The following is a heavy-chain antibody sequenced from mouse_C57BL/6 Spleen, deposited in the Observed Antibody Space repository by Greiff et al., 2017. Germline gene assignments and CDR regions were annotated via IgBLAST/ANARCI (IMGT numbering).Heavy chain of an antibody. V-gene: IGHV1-69*01. J-gene: IGHJ1*03. D-gene: IGHD2-13*01. CDR3: ARRVRGGLWYFDV. CDR1: GYTFTSYW. Sequence: QVQLQQSGAELVMPGASVKLSCKASGYTFTSYWMHWVKQRPGQGLEWIGEIDPSDSYTNYNQKFKGKSTLTVDKSSSTAYMQLSSLTSEDSAVYYCARRVRGGLWYFDVWGTGATVTVSS. CDR2: IDPSDSYT.